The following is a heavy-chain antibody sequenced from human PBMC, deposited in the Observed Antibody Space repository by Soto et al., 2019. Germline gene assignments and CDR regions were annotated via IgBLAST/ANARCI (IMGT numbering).Heavy chain of an antibody. Sequence: GLVMVYWAATGHSCTNNDVNSVRPATGQGLEWMGWMNPGSGDTGYAQKFQGRVTMTRDISTATAYMELSSLRSDDTAIYYCARMATFGSLNWFDPWGQGTLVTGSS. CDR1: GHSCTNND. CDR3: ARMATFGSLNWFDP. V-gene: IGHV1-8*01. CDR2: MNPGSGDT. J-gene: IGHJ5*02. D-gene: IGHD3-10*01.